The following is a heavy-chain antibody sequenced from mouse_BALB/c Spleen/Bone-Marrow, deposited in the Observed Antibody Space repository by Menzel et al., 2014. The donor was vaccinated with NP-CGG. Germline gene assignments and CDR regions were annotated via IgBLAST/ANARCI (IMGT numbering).Heavy chain of an antibody. Sequence: VKVVESGPGLVAPSQSLSITCTVSGFSLPSYGVHWVRQPPGKGLEWLVVVWSDGSTTYNSALKSRLSISKDNSKSQVFLKMNSLQTDDTAMYYCARNWGYYAMDYWGQGTSVTGSS. CDR3: ARNWGYYAMDY. CDR2: VWSDGST. V-gene: IGHV2-6*02. CDR1: GFSLPSYG. J-gene: IGHJ4*01.